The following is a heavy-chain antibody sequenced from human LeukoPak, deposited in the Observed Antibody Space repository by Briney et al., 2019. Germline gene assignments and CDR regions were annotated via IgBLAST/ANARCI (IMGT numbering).Heavy chain of an antibody. J-gene: IGHJ5*02. Sequence: GESLKISCKGSGYSINNYWIGWVRQMPGKGLEWMGISYPAASEIRYSPSFQGQVTISADKSISTAYLQWSSLKASDTPMSYCARKEYCSGGSCYTWFDPWGQGTLVTVSS. V-gene: IGHV5-51*01. CDR3: ARKEYCSGGSCYTWFDP. D-gene: IGHD2-15*01. CDR2: SYPAASEI. CDR1: GYSINNYW.